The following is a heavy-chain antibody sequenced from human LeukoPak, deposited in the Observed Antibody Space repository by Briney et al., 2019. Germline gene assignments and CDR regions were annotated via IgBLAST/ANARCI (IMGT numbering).Heavy chain of an antibody. Sequence: PSETLSLTCTVSGASISSYYWSRIRQPPGKGLEWIAYIFYSGSTLYNPSLQSRVTISVDTSKNQFSLKLTSVTAADTAVYYCASGPYPAAGTDHQFDYWGQGTLVTVSS. CDR2: IFYSGST. J-gene: IGHJ4*02. D-gene: IGHD6-13*01. CDR3: ASGPYPAAGTDHQFDY. V-gene: IGHV4-59*01. CDR1: GASISSYY.